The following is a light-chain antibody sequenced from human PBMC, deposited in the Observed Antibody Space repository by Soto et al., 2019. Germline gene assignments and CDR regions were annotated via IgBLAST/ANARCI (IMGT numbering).Light chain of an antibody. CDR3: QQWTYYSWT. Sequence: DIHMTQSPSTLSASVGDRVTITCRASQSITMWLAWYQQKPGKAPNLLIYKTSSLESGVPSRFSGSGSGTEFTLTISSLQPDDFAPYYCQQWTYYSWTFGQGTKVEVK. V-gene: IGKV1-5*03. CDR1: QSITMW. CDR2: KTS. J-gene: IGKJ1*01.